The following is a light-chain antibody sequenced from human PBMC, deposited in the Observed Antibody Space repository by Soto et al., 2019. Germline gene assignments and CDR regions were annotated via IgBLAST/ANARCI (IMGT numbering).Light chain of an antibody. V-gene: IGLV2-14*01. CDR2: EVT. CDR3: SSYSTTSSPHVL. CDR1: RSDVGRYNY. J-gene: IGLJ2*01. Sequence: QSALTQPASVSGSPGQSITISCTGTRSDVGRYNYVSWYQQHPGKAPKLLIYEVTYRPSGVSTRFSASKSGNTASLTISGIQAEDEADYYCSSYSTTSSPHVLFGGGTKLTVL.